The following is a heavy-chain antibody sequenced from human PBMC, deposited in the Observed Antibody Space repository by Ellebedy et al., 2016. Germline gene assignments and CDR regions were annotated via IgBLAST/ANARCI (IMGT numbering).Heavy chain of an antibody. D-gene: IGHD5-18*01. CDR3: ASLGGAMVTY. J-gene: IGHJ4*02. CDR1: GGSFSGYY. V-gene: IGHV4-34*01. CDR2: INHSGST. Sequence: SETLSLTCAVYGGSFSGYYWSWIRQPPGKGLEWIREINHSGSTNYNPSLKSRVTISVDTSKNQFSLKLTSVTAADTAVYYCASLGGAMVTYWGQGTLVTVSS.